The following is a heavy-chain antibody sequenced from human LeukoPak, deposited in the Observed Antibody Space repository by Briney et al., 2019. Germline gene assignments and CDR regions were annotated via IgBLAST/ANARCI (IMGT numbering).Heavy chain of an antibody. Sequence: SETLSLTCTVSGGSISSYYWSWIRQPPGKGLEWIGYIYYSGSTNYNPSLKSRVTISVDTSKNQFSLKLSSVTAADTAVYYCARVTRQQWGASDYWGQGTLVNVSS. CDR1: GGSISSYY. CDR2: IYYSGST. D-gene: IGHD6-19*01. J-gene: IGHJ4*02. V-gene: IGHV4-59*08. CDR3: ARVTRQQWGASDY.